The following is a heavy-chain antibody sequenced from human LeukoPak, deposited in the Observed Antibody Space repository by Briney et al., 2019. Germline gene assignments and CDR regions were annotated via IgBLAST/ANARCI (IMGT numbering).Heavy chain of an antibody. D-gene: IGHD1-26*01. J-gene: IGHJ3*02. CDR3: ARDGSHYSGSNAFDI. CDR2: ISAYNGNT. V-gene: IGHV1-18*01. CDR1: GYTFTSYG. Sequence: GASVKVSCKASGYTFTSYGISWVRQARGQGLEWMGWISAYNGNTNYAQKFQGRVTMTRDTSISTAYMELSRLRSDDTAVYYCARDGSHYSGSNAFDIWGQGTMVTVSS.